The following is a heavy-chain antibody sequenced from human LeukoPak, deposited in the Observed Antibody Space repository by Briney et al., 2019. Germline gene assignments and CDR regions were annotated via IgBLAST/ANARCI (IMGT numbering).Heavy chain of an antibody. J-gene: IGHJ6*03. Sequence: GGSLRLSCAASGFTFRRYGMSWVRQAPGKGLEWVSAISGSGGNTFYGDSVKGRFTISRDNVKNSLYLQMNSLRAEDTAVYYCARVTSGITGGTYYYYYMDVWGKGTTVTVSS. CDR2: ISGSGGNT. CDR3: ARVTSGITGGTYYYYYMDV. V-gene: IGHV3-23*01. D-gene: IGHD6-13*01. CDR1: GFTFRRYG.